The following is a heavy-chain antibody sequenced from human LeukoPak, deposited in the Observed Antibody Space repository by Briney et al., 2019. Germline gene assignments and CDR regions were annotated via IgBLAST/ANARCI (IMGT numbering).Heavy chain of an antibody. CDR3: ARDPGIAVAGTNVDY. D-gene: IGHD6-19*01. CDR2: ISSSGNSI. CDR1: GFTFSSYE. J-gene: IGHJ4*02. V-gene: IGHV3-48*03. Sequence: GGSLRLSCAASGFTFSSYEMNWVRQAPGKGLEWVSYISSSGNSIYYANSVKGRFTIPRDNAKNSLYLQMNSLRAEDTAVYYCARDPGIAVAGTNVDYWGQGTLVTVSS.